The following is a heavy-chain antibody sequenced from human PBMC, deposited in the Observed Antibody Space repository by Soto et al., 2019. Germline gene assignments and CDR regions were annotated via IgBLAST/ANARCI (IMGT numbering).Heavy chain of an antibody. CDR2: ISYDGSNK. Sequence: QVQLVESGGGVVQPGRSLSLSCAASGFTFSSYAMHWVRQAPGKGLEWVAVISYDGSNKYYADSVKGRFTISRDNSKNTLYLQMNSLRAEDTAVYYCARGQAIFGVDGWDYWGQGTLVTVSS. J-gene: IGHJ4*02. CDR1: GFTFSSYA. D-gene: IGHD3-3*01. CDR3: ARGQAIFGVDGWDY. V-gene: IGHV3-30-3*01.